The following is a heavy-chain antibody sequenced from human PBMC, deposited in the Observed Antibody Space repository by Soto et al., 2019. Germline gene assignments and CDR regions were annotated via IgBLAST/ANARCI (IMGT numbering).Heavy chain of an antibody. CDR3: ARDPETRSGHYGMDV. V-gene: IGHV1-18*04. D-gene: IGHD1-1*01. CDR2: ISAYNGNT. CDR1: GYTFTSYG. J-gene: IGHJ6*02. Sequence: GASVKVSCKASGYTFTSYGISWVRQAPGQGLEWMGWISAYNGNTNYAQKLQGRVTMTTDTSTSTAYMELRSLRSDDTAVYYCARDPETRSGHYGMDVWGQGTTVTVSS.